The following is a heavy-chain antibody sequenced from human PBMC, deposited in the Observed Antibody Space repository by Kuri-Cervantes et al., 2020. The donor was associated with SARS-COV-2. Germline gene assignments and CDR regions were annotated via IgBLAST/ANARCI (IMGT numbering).Heavy chain of an antibody. D-gene: IGHD3-3*01. CDR2: ISYDGNNL. V-gene: IGHV3-33*08. Sequence: GGSLRLSCVASGFIFSNYAMHWVRQAPGKGLEWVAIISYDGNNLYADAVKGRFTISRDNAKNSLYLQMNSLRDEDTAVYYCARERNPYYDFWSGPTHGMDVWGQGTTVTVSS. CDR3: ARERNPYYDFWSGPTHGMDV. J-gene: IGHJ6*02. CDR1: GFIFSNYA.